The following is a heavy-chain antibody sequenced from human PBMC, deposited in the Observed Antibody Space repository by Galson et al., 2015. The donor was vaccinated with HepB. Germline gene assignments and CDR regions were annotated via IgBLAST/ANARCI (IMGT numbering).Heavy chain of an antibody. J-gene: IGHJ6*03. V-gene: IGHV4-61*02. CDR3: ARAVIVVVPAAKGYYYYYMDV. CDR2: IYTSGST. Sequence: TLSLTCTVSGGSISSGSYYWSWIRQPAGKGLEWIGRIYTSGSTNYNPSLKSRVTMSIDTSKNQFSLKLSSVTATDTAVYYCARAVIVVVPAAKGYYYYYMDVWGKGTTVTVSS. CDR1: GGSISSGSYY. D-gene: IGHD2-2*01.